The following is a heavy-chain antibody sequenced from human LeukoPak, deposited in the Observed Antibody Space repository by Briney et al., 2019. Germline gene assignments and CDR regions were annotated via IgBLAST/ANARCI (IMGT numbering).Heavy chain of an antibody. CDR2: ISSPGSTT. CDR1: GFRFSDYY. CDR3: ASGIQPRLSWFFDL. D-gene: IGHD5-18*01. J-gene: IGHJ2*01. V-gene: IGHV3-11*01. Sequence: GGSLRPSCAASGFRFSDYYMSWIRQVPGKGLEWISYISSPGSTTYYVDSVKGRFTISRDNAKNSLFLQMNSLRADDTAVYYCASGIQPRLSWFFDLWGRGTLVSVSS.